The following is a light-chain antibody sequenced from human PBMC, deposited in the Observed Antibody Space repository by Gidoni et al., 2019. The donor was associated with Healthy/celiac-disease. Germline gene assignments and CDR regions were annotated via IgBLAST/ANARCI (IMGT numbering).Light chain of an antibody. Sequence: IQMTQSPSALSASVGDRVTITCRASQSISSYLNWDQQKPGKAPKILIYAASRFSGSGSGTDFTLTISSLQPEDFATYYCQQSYSTHPWTFGQGTKVEIK. CDR1: QSISSY. CDR3: QQSYSTHPWT. J-gene: IGKJ1*01. CDR2: A. V-gene: IGKV1-39*01.